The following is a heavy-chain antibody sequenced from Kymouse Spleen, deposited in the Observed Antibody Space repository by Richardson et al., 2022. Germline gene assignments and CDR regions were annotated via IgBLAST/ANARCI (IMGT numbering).Heavy chain of an antibody. J-gene: IGHJ6*02. D-gene: IGHD1-7*01. CDR1: GFTFDDYA. CDR2: ISWNSGSI. Sequence: EVQLVESGGGLVQPGRSLRLSCAASGFTFDDYAMHWVRQAPGKGLEWVSGISWNSGSIGYADSVKGRFTISRDNAKNSLYLQMNSLRAEDTALYYCAKDIRLELRPTTTGYGMDVWGQGTTVTVSS. CDR3: AKDIRLELRPTTTGYGMDV. V-gene: IGHV3-9*01.